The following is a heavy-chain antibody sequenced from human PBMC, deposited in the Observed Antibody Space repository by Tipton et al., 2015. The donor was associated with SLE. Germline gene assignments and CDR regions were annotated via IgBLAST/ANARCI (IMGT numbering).Heavy chain of an antibody. D-gene: IGHD1-26*01. CDR1: GGSISSSSYY. CDR3: AGCRYSGSYFQDYYYGMDV. J-gene: IGHJ6*02. CDR2: FYYSGST. V-gene: IGHV4-39*07. Sequence: TLSLTCTVSGGSISSSSYYWGWIRQPPGKGLEWIGSFYYSGSTNYNPSLKSRVTISVDTSKNQFSLKLSSVTAADTAVYYCAGCRYSGSYFQDYYYGMDVWGQGTTVTVSS.